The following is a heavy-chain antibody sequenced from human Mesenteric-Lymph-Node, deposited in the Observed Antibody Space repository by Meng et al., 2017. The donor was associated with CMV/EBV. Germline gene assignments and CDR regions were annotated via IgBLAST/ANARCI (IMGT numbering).Heavy chain of an antibody. D-gene: IGHD4-17*01. J-gene: IGHJ5*02. Sequence: GESLKIPCAASGFTFSTYAMAWVRQATGKGLEWVSIIYSGDRSTWYGDYVKGRFTISTDDSKTKVYMQMNSLRAEDTAVYYCAKNPVDYADPWGQGTLVTVSS. V-gene: IGHV3-23*03. CDR3: AKNPVDYADP. CDR2: IYSGDRST. CDR1: GFTFSTYA.